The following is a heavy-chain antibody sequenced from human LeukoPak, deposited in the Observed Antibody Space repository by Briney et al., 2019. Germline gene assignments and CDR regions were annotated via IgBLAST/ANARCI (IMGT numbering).Heavy chain of an antibody. CDR3: ARDPGAVAGKYFDY. D-gene: IGHD6-19*01. Sequence: GGSLRLSCAASGFTFSSYSMNWVRQAPGKGLEWASSISSSSSYIYYADSVKGRFTISRDNAKNSLYLQMNSLRAEDTAVYYCARDPGAVAGKYFDYWGQGTLVTVSS. CDR2: ISSSSSYI. V-gene: IGHV3-21*01. CDR1: GFTFSSYS. J-gene: IGHJ4*02.